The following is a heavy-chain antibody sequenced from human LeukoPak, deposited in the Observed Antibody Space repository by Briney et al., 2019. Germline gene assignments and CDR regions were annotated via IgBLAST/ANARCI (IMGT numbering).Heavy chain of an antibody. CDR3: ARFVGGYGWGSYTYYPYGMDV. J-gene: IGHJ6*02. CDR1: GYTFTSYG. Sequence: GASVKVSCKASGYTFTSYGISWVRQAPGQGREWMGWINTYNGNTYYAQKLQGRVTMTTDTSTSTASMELTSLRSDDTAVYYCARFVGGYGWGSYTYYPYGMDVWGQGTTVTVSS. V-gene: IGHV1-18*01. D-gene: IGHD3-10*01. CDR2: INTYNGNT.